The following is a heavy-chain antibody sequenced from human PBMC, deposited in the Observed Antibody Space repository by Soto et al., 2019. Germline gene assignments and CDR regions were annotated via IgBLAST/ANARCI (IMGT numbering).Heavy chain of an antibody. Sequence: QVQLQESGPGLVKPSQTLSLTCTVSGGSISSGDYYWSWIRQPPGKGLEWIGYIYYSGSTYYNPSLKRRVTISVDTSKNQFSLKLSSLTAADTAVYYCARGPLNYDFWSGYKDVWGQGTTVTVSS. D-gene: IGHD3-3*01. CDR3: ARGPLNYDFWSGYKDV. CDR2: IYYSGST. V-gene: IGHV4-30-4*01. J-gene: IGHJ6*02. CDR1: GGSISSGDYY.